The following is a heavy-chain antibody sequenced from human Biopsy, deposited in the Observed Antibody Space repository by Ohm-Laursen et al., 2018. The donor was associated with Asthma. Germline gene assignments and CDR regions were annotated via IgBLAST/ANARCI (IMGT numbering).Heavy chain of an antibody. V-gene: IGHV3-30*02. CDR1: GFTFRSYG. CDR2: IWYDGSNK. D-gene: IGHD1-1*01. J-gene: IGHJ3*02. Sequence: SLRLSCTASGFTFRSYGMHWVRQAPGKGLEWVAIIWYDGSNKYHADSVKGRFTISRDNSKNTLYLQMNSLRAEDTAVYYCAKESGSNYAFDIWGQGTMVTVSS. CDR3: AKESGSNYAFDI.